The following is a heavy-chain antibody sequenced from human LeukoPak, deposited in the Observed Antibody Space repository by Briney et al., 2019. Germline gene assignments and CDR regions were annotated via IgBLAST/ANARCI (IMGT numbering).Heavy chain of an antibody. Sequence: GGSLRLSCAASGFTFGSYSMNWVRQAPGKGLEWVSYISSSSSTIYYADSVKGRFTISRDNAKNSLYLQMNSLRAEDTAVYYCARDVFEYSSSSSLDYWGQGTLVTVSS. V-gene: IGHV3-48*04. CDR1: GFTFGSYS. D-gene: IGHD6-6*01. J-gene: IGHJ4*02. CDR2: ISSSSSTI. CDR3: ARDVFEYSSSSSLDY.